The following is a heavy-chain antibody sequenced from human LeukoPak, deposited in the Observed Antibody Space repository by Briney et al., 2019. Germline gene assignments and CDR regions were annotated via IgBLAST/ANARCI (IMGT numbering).Heavy chain of an antibody. D-gene: IGHD3-10*01. J-gene: IGHJ4*02. CDR2: ISSNGGST. Sequence: GGSLRLSCSASGFTFSSYAMHWVSHAPGKGLEYVSAISSNGGSTYYADSVKGRFTISRDNSKNTLYLQMSSLRAEDTAVYYCVKDYPLGGEVLWFGELGHWGQGTLVTVSS. V-gene: IGHV3-64D*06. CDR3: VKDYPLGGEVLWFGELGH. CDR1: GFTFSSYA.